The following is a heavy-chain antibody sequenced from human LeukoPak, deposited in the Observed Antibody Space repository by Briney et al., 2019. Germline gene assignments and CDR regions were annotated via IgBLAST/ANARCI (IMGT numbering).Heavy chain of an antibody. D-gene: IGHD6-13*01. V-gene: IGHV3-30*19. CDR3: ARDLDSSSWYILWFDP. J-gene: IGHJ5*02. CDR1: GFTFSSYG. Sequence: PGGSLRLSCAASGFTFSSYGMHWVRQAPGKGLEWVAVISYDGSNKYYADSVKGRFTISRDNSKNTLFLQMNSLRTEDTAVYYCARDLDSSSWYILWFDPWGQGTLVTVSS. CDR2: ISYDGSNK.